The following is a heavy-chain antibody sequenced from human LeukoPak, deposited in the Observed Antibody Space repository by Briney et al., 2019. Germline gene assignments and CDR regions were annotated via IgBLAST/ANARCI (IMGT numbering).Heavy chain of an antibody. CDR1: GFTFSRYG. CDR2: ISYDASNK. D-gene: IGHD3-3*01. V-gene: IGHV3-30*03. Sequence: GGSLRLSCAASGFTFSRYGMHWVRQTPGKGLEWVAVISYDASNKYYADSVKGRFTISRDNSKNTLYLQMNSLRAEDTAVYYCARALFGVVIGFYHMDVWGKGTTVTVSS. J-gene: IGHJ6*03. CDR3: ARALFGVVIGFYHMDV.